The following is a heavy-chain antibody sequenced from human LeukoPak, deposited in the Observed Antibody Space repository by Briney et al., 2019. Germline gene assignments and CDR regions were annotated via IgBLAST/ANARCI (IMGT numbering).Heavy chain of an antibody. D-gene: IGHD2-2*01. Sequence: SETLSLTCAVYGGSFSGYYWSWLRQPPGKGLEWIGEINHSGSTNYNPSLESRVAMSVDTSKNQFSLKLSSVTAADTAVYYCARGTTSPKYWGQGTLVTVSS. CDR2: INHSGST. CDR3: ARGTTSPKY. J-gene: IGHJ4*02. CDR1: GGSFSGYY. V-gene: IGHV4-34*01.